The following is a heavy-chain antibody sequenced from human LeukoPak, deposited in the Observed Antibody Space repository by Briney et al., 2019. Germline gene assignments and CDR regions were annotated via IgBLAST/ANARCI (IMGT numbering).Heavy chain of an antibody. D-gene: IGHD3-22*01. Sequence: GGSLRLSCAASGFTFDDYAMHWVRQAPGKGLEWVSLISWDGGSTYYADSVKGRFTISRDNSKNSLYLQMNSLRAEDTALYYCAKDSSYYYDSSGYLDYWGQGTLVTVSS. CDR1: GFTFDDYA. J-gene: IGHJ4*02. CDR2: ISWDGGST. V-gene: IGHV3-43D*03. CDR3: AKDSSYYYDSSGYLDY.